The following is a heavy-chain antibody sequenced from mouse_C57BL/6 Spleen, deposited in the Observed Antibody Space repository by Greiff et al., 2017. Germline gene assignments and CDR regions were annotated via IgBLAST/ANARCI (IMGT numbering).Heavy chain of an antibody. J-gene: IGHJ2*01. CDR1: GYTFTNYW. CDR2: IYPGGGYT. Sequence: QVHVKQSGAELVRPGTSVKMSCKASGYTFTNYWIGWAKQRPGHGLEWIGDIYPGGGYTNYNEKFKGKATLTADKSSSTAYMQFSSLTSEDSAIYYCARWDYGSSWDYWGQGTTLTVSS. D-gene: IGHD1-1*01. CDR3: ARWDYGSSWDY. V-gene: IGHV1-63*01.